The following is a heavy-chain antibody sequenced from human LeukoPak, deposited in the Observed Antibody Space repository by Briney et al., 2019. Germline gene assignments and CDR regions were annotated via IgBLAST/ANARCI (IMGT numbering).Heavy chain of an antibody. D-gene: IGHD6-6*01. CDR3: ARKRMPRGSSHADY. CDR2: INHSGST. J-gene: IGHJ4*02. V-gene: IGHV4-34*01. Sequence: SETLSLTCAVYGGSFSGYYWSWIRQPPGKGLEWIGEINHSGSTNYNPSLKSRVTISVDTSKNQFSLKLSSVTAADTAVYYCARKRMPRGSSHADYWRQGTLVTVSS. CDR1: GGSFSGYY.